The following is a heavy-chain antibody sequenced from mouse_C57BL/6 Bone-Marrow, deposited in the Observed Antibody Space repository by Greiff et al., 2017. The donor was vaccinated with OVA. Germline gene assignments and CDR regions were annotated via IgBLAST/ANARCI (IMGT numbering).Heavy chain of an antibody. J-gene: IGHJ2*01. CDR3: ARATEYDGRRYPFDD. Sequence: EVQLQQSGPELVKPGASVKISCKASGYTFTDYYMNWVKQSHGKSLEWIGDINPNNGGTSYNQKFKGKATLTVDKSSSTAYMELRSLTSEDSAVYDGARATEYDGRRYPFDDGGQGTTLTVSS. V-gene: IGHV1-26*01. D-gene: IGHD1-1*01. CDR1: GYTFTDYY. CDR2: INPNNGGT.